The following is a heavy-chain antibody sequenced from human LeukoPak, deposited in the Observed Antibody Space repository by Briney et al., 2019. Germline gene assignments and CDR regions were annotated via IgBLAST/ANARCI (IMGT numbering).Heavy chain of an antibody. Sequence: SETLSLTCTVSGGSISSYYWSWIRQPPGKGLEWIGYIYYSGSTNYNPSLKSRVTISVDTSKNQFSLKLSSVTAADTAVYYCARGVASDYWGQGTLVTVSS. CDR3: ARGVASDY. CDR1: GGSISSYY. D-gene: IGHD5-12*01. J-gene: IGHJ4*02. V-gene: IGHV4-59*01. CDR2: IYYSGST.